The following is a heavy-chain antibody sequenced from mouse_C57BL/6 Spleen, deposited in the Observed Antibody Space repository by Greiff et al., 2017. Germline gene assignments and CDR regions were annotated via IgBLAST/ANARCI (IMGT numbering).Heavy chain of an antibody. CDR1: GFTFSSYA. V-gene: IGHV5-4*01. CDR3: AREHYYYGSSYDYAMDY. D-gene: IGHD1-1*01. CDR2: ISDGGSYT. Sequence: EVMLVESGGGLVKPGGSLKLSCAASGFTFSSYAMSWVRQTPEKRLEWVATISDGGSYTYYPDNVKGRFTISRDNAKNNLYLQMSHLKSEDTAMYYCAREHYYYGSSYDYAMDYWGQGTSVTVSS. J-gene: IGHJ4*01.